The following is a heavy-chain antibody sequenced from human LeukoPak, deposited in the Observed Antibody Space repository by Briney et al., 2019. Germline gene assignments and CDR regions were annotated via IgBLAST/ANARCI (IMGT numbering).Heavy chain of an antibody. D-gene: IGHD4/OR15-4a*01. CDR3: AEDIRTMVAPFDY. CDR1: GFTFSSYA. Sequence: PGRSLRLSCAASGFTFSSYAINWVRQAPGKGLEWVAVISYDGSNKYYADSVKGRFTISRDNSKNTLYLQMNSLRAEDTALYYCAEDIRTMVAPFDYWGQGTLVTVSS. J-gene: IGHJ4*02. V-gene: IGHV3-30-3*01. CDR2: ISYDGSNK.